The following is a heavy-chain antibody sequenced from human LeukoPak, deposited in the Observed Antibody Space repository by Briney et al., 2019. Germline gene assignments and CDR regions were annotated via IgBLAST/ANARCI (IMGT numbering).Heavy chain of an antibody. CDR1: GGSISSSSYY. CDR3: AGYDYVWGSYAL. CDR2: IYYSGST. J-gene: IGHJ4*02. V-gene: IGHV4-39*07. D-gene: IGHD3-16*01. Sequence: SETLSLTCSVSGGSISSSSYYWGWIRQPPGKGLEWIGSIYYSGSTYYNPSLKCRVTISVDTSKNQFSLKLSSVTAADTAVYYCAGYDYVWGSYALWGQGTLVTVSS.